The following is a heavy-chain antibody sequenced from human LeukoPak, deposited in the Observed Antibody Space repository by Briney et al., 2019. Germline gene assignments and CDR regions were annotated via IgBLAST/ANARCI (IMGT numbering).Heavy chain of an antibody. Sequence: GGSLRLSCAASGFTFSSYAMHWVRQAPGKGLEYVSAISSDGGSTYYANSVKGRFTISRDNSKNTLYLQMGSLRAEDMAVYYCARASDRGYSYGFPFDIWGQGAMVTVSS. CDR2: ISSDGGST. CDR1: GFTFSSYA. CDR3: ARASDRGYSYGFPFDI. J-gene: IGHJ3*02. D-gene: IGHD5-18*01. V-gene: IGHV3-64*01.